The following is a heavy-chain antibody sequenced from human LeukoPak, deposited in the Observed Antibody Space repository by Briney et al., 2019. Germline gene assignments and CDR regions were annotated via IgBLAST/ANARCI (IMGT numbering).Heavy chain of an antibody. V-gene: IGHV3-53*01. CDR3: ANHCSSTSCYAVQFDY. Sequence: PGGSLRLSCAASGFRISGNHMTWVRQAPGKGLQWVSVFYSGGTTNYPASVKGRFTMSRDNSKNTLFLQMNSLRAEDTAVYYCANHCSSTSCYAVQFDYWGQGTLVTVSS. CDR1: GFRISGNH. D-gene: IGHD2-2*01. J-gene: IGHJ4*02. CDR2: FYSGGTT.